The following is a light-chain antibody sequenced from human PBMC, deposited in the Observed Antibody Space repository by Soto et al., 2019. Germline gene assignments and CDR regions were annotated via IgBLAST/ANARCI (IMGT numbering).Light chain of an antibody. Sequence: IQMTQSPSSLSASVGDKVTITCQASQDIRHYLNWYQHKPGEAPKLLIYDASNLETGVPSRFSGSGSGTHFTLTISTLHPEDFSTYSCQQYDGLPLTFGGGTRVESK. CDR1: QDIRHY. J-gene: IGKJ4*01. CDR3: QQYDGLPLT. V-gene: IGKV1-33*01. CDR2: DAS.